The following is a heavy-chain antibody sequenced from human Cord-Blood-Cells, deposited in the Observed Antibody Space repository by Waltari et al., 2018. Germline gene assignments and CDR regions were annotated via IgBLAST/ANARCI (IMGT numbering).Heavy chain of an antibody. D-gene: IGHD2-2*01. CDR1: GYTFTSYG. CDR2: ISAYNGNT. J-gene: IGHJ3*02. CDR3: ASSTTGYCSSTSCYAFDI. V-gene: IGHV1-18*01. Sequence: QVQLVQSGAEVKKPGASVKVSCKASGYTFTSYGISWVRQAPGQGLEWMGWISAYNGNTNYAQKLQGRVTMTTDTSTSTAYMELRSLRSDDTAVYYCASSTTGYCSSTSCYAFDIWGQGTMVTVSS.